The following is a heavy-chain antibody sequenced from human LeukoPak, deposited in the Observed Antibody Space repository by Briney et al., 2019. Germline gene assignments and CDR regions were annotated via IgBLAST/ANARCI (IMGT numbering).Heavy chain of an antibody. Sequence: GASXXXXXEASXXTXXXXGISGVRQARGQGGEGVGXXSAYNGNTKYAQKLQGRVTITTDTSTSTAYMELTSLRSDDTAVYYCSRGDYYFWCCYYYFDYWGQGTLVTVSS. D-gene: IGHD3-3*01. J-gene: IGHJ4*02. CDR1: XXTXXXXG. V-gene: IGHV1-18*01. CDR2: XSAYNGNT. CDR3: SRGDYYFWCCYYYFDY.